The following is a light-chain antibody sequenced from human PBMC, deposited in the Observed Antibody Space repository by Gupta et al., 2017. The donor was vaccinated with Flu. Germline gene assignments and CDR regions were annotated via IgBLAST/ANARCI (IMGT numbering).Light chain of an antibody. CDR2: GVS. V-gene: IGKV3-20*01. J-gene: IGKJ1*01. CDR3: QQYGSSVPT. CDR1: Y. Sequence: YLAWYQQKPRQPPRLVIYGVSSMSTGLPDRFSVRGSATVFTLTISRLDPEDFGVYFCQQYGSSVPTFGQRTTVEV.